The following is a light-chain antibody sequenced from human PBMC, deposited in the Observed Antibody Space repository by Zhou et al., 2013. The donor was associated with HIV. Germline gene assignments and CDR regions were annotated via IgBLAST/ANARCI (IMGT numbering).Light chain of an antibody. V-gene: IGKV1-16*01. CDR1: QDISNY. CDR2: AAS. CDR3: EQYHSYPIT. J-gene: IGKJ5*01. Sequence: DIQMTQSPSSLSASVGDRVTITCRASQDISNYLAWLQQKPGKAPKSLISAASTLESGVPLRFSGSRSGTDFTLTINNLQSEDFATYYCEQYHSYPITFGQRARL.